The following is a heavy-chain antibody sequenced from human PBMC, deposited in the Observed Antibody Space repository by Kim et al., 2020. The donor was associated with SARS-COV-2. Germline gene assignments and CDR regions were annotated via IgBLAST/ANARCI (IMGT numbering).Heavy chain of an antibody. V-gene: IGHV3-23*01. CDR1: ELTFITSH. D-gene: IGHD2-15*01. J-gene: IGHJ4*02. CDR2: INSVGTT. Sequence: GGSLRLSCVASELTFITSHITWVRQAPGKGLEWVSAINSVGTTVYSDSVKGRFTISRANSKNTLYLQMNSLRAEDTAIYYCAKTVSGWSLEFRGQGTLVTVS. CDR3: AKTVSGWSLEF.